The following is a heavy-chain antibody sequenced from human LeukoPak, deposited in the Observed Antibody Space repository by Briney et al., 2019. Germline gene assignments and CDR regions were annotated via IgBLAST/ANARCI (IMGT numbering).Heavy chain of an antibody. D-gene: IGHD4-17*01. CDR2: IIPIFGTA. J-gene: IGHJ6*03. CDR3: ARGDYGDSWDYYYYMDV. Sequence: SVKVSCKASGGTFSSYAISWVRQAPGQGLEWMGGIIPIFGTANYAQKFQGRVTITADKSTSTAYMELSSLRSEDTAVYYCARGDYGDSWDYYYYMDVWGKGTTVTISS. CDR1: GGTFSSYA. V-gene: IGHV1-69*06.